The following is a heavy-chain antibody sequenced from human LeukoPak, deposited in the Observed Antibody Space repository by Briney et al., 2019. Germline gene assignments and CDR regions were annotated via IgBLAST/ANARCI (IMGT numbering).Heavy chain of an antibody. CDR2: INPNSGGT. Sequence: ASVKVSCKASRYTVTGYYMHWVRQSPGQRREWMGWINPNSGGTNYAQKFQCRVTMTRDTSISTAYMELSRLRSDDTAVYYCARVDPSSIAARAGVFDYWGQGTLVTVSS. CDR3: ARVDPSSIAARAGVFDY. J-gene: IGHJ4*02. D-gene: IGHD6-6*01. V-gene: IGHV1-2*02. CDR1: RYTVTGYY.